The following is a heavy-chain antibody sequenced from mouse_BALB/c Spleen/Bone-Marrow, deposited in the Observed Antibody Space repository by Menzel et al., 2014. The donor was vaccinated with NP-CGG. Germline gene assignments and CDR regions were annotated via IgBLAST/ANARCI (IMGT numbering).Heavy chain of an antibody. CDR2: INNNGGST. D-gene: IGHD1-1*01. CDR1: GFTFSSYG. CDR3: ARVYGWYFDV. Sequence: EVKLVESGGGLVQPGGSLKLSCVASGFTFSSYGMSWVRQTPDERLELVATINNNGGSTYYPDSVEGQFTISRDNAKNTLYLQMSSLKSEDTAMYYCARVYGWYFDVWGAGTTVTVSS. J-gene: IGHJ1*01. V-gene: IGHV5-6-3*01.